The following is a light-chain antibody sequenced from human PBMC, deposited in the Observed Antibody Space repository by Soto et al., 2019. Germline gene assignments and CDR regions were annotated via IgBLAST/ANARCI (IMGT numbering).Light chain of an antibody. CDR3: QQSYSIPWT. CDR1: LSISSY. CDR2: AAS. Sequence: DIHITHSPSSLAASVGDRVTITCRASLSISSYLNWYQQKPGKAPNLLISAASSLEGGVPSRFSGSGSGTDFTLTITSLQPEDFATYYCQQSYSIPWTFGQGTKVDIK. V-gene: IGKV1-39*01. J-gene: IGKJ1*01.